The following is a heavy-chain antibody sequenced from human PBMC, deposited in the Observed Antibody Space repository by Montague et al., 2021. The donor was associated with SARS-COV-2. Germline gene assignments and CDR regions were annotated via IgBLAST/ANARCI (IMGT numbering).Heavy chain of an antibody. Sequence: SETLSLTCTVSGDSVSSSTYYWTWMRQRPGKGLEWIGYLYYRGTTKYNPPIKSRVTISLDTTQNPFTLTSSSVIAADTAVYYCARDGGTDDDYWSCFQRVYGLDVWGQGTTVTVS. J-gene: IGHJ6*02. CDR1: GDSVSSSTYY. CDR3: ARDGGTDDDYWSCFQRVYGLDV. V-gene: IGHV4-61*01. CDR2: LYYRGTT. D-gene: IGHD3-3*01.